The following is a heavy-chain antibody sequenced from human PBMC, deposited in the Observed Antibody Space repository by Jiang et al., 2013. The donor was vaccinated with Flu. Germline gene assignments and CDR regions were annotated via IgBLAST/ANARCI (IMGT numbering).Heavy chain of an antibody. CDR1: GFTFDDFG. CDR2: INWSGTST. CDR3: ARSPYSNSWYYFEY. J-gene: IGHJ4*02. Sequence: LLESGGGVVRPGGSLRLSCAASGFTFDDFGMSWVRQVPGKGLEWVSGINWSGTSTYYADSVKGRFTISRGNAENSLYLQMNGLSAEDTAFYYCARSPYSNSWYYFEYWGQGALVTVSS. D-gene: IGHD6-13*01. V-gene: IGHV3-20*04.